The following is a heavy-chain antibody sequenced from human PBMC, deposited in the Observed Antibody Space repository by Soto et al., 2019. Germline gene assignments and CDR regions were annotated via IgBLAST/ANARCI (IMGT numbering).Heavy chain of an antibody. Sequence: ASVKVSCKASGYTFTSYGISWVRQAPGQGLEWMGWISAYNGNTNYAQKLQGRVTMTTDTSTSTAYMELRSLRSDDTAVYYCARASPDDYDFWSGYYGTGLDPWGQGTLVTVSS. V-gene: IGHV1-18*01. D-gene: IGHD3-3*01. CDR3: ARASPDDYDFWSGYYGTGLDP. J-gene: IGHJ5*02. CDR2: ISAYNGNT. CDR1: GYTFTSYG.